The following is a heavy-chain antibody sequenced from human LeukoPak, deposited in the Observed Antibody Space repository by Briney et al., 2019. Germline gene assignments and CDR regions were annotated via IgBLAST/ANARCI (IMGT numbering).Heavy chain of an antibody. Sequence: SETLSLTCAVYGVSFSGYYWSWIRQPPGKGLEWIGEINHSGSTNYNPSLKSRVTISVDTSKNQFSLKLSSVTAADTAVYYCARYKRSGSYYNAWFDPWGQGTLVTVSS. D-gene: IGHD3-10*01. J-gene: IGHJ5*02. CDR3: ARYKRSGSYYNAWFDP. V-gene: IGHV4-34*01. CDR1: GVSFSGYY. CDR2: INHSGST.